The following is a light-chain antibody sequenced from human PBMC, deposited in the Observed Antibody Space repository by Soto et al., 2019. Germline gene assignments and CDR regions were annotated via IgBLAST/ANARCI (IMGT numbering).Light chain of an antibody. V-gene: IGKV3D-15*01. CDR3: QQYNNWPPSIT. Sequence: EIVITHSPATLSVSPWSRCTHSFSFIQSVSSNLAWYQQKPGQAPRLLIYGASTRATGIPARFSGSGSGTEFTLTISSLQSEDFAVYYCQQYNNWPPSITFGQGTRLENK. J-gene: IGKJ5*01. CDR1: QSVSSN. CDR2: GAS.